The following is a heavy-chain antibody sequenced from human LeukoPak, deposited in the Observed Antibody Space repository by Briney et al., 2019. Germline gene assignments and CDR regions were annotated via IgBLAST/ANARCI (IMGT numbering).Heavy chain of an antibody. CDR1: GFTFSSYW. V-gene: IGHV3-7*03. D-gene: IGHD3-22*01. CDR2: IKQDGSEK. J-gene: IGHJ4*02. Sequence: GGSLGLSCAASGFTFSSYWMSWVRQAPGKGLEWVANIKQDGSEKYYVDSVKGRFTISRDNAKNSLYLQMNSLRAEDTAVYYCAREAKVVGYYSNFDYWGQGTLVTVSS. CDR3: AREAKVVGYYSNFDY.